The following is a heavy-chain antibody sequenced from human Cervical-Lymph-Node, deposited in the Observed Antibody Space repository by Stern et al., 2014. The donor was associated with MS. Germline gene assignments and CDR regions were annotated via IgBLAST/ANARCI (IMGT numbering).Heavy chain of an antibody. CDR2: ISSSSSYI. V-gene: IGHV3-21*01. CDR3: ARGPVGYYIDY. CDR1: GFIFSTYS. Sequence: EVQLVESGGGLVKPGGSLRLSCAASGFIFSTYSMNWVRQSPGKGLEWVSSISSSSSYIYAADSVRGRFTIARDNAYNTLSLQMNSLRAEDTAVYYCARGPVGYYIDYWGQGILVTVSS. J-gene: IGHJ4*02. D-gene: IGHD5-12*01.